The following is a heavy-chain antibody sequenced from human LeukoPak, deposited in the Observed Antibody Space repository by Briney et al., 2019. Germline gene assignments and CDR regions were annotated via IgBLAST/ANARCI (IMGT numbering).Heavy chain of an antibody. J-gene: IGHJ1*01. CDR1: GFTFSSYW. CDR3: GRAFPPLRTSSAGDL. D-gene: IGHD3-16*01. Sequence: GGSLRLSCAASGFTFSSYWMYWVRQAPGKGLVWVSRINTDGSSTTYADSVKGRFTISRDNAKNTVYLQMDSLGVEDTAVYYCGRAFPPLRTSSAGDLWGQGTLVIVSS. CDR2: INTDGSST. V-gene: IGHV3-74*01.